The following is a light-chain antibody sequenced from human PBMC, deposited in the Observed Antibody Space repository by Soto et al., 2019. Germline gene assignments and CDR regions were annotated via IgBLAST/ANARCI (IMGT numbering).Light chain of an antibody. Sequence: EGVLTQSACTLSLSTGERATLSFRASQSVSSSYLAWYQQKPGQAPRLLIYGASSRATGIPDRFSGSGSGTDFTLTISRLEPEDFAVYYCQQYGSSPRTFGQGTKVAIK. J-gene: IGKJ1*01. CDR3: QQYGSSPRT. CDR2: GAS. CDR1: QSVSSSY. V-gene: IGKV3-20*01.